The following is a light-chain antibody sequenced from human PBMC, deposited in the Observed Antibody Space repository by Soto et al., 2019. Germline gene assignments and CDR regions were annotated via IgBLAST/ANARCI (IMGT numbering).Light chain of an antibody. CDR3: QQYRGDWT. V-gene: IGKV1-5*03. J-gene: IGKJ1*01. CDR2: KVS. Sequence: DIQMTQSPSTLSASVGDRVTISCRASQNINTWLAWYQQKPGKAPHLLIYKVSQLQSGVPSRFSGSGSGTEFTLTISSLQPDDCATYYCQQYRGDWTFGQGTKVE. CDR1: QNINTW.